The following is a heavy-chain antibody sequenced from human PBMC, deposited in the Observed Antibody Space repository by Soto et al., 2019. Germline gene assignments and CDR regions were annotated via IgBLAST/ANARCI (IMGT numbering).Heavy chain of an antibody. CDR1: GFTFSYYA. CDR3: ARGAYCNGTTCYRNGLDV. J-gene: IGHJ6*02. CDR2: ISYDESNT. V-gene: IGHV3-30-3*01. D-gene: IGHD2-2*01. Sequence: GGSLRLSCAASGFTFSYYAMHWVRQAPGKGLEWVAVISYDESNTYYADSVKGRFTISRDKSKNTLYLQMNSLRAEDTAVYYCARGAYCNGTTCYRNGLDVWGQGTTVTVSS.